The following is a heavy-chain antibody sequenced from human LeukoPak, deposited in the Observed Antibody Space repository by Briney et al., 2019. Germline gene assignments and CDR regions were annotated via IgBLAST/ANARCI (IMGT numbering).Heavy chain of an antibody. J-gene: IGHJ3*02. CDR2: IKQGGSEE. CDR3: ARDARTASGNFDI. CDR1: GFTFSTYW. D-gene: IGHD1-1*01. Sequence: PGGSLRLSCATSGFTFSTYWMSWVRQAPGKGLEWVANIKQGGSEEYYVDSVKGRFTISRDNAKNSLYLQMNSLRAEDTAMYYCARDARTASGNFDIWGQGTMVTVSS. V-gene: IGHV3-7*01.